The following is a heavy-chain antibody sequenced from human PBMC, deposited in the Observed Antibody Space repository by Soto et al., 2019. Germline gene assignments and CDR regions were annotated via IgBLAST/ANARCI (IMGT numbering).Heavy chain of an antibody. CDR1: GGSFSGYC. D-gene: IGHD3-10*01. J-gene: IGHJ4*02. Sequence: SETLSLTCAVYGGSFSGYCWSWIRQSPGKGLEWIGHIYDGGRTYNNPSLKSRVTISADTSKNQFSLTLTSVTGADTAVYYCARGLSSEKVDSWGQGTLVTVSS. CDR2: IYDGGRT. V-gene: IGHV4-34*01. CDR3: ARGLSSEKVDS.